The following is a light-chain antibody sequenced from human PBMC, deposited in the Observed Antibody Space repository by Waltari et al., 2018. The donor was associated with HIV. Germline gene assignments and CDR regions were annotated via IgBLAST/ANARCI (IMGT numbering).Light chain of an antibody. V-gene: IGKV1-5*03. CDR3: QQYYTYST. Sequence: DIQMTQSPRSLSASVGDRVTISCWASERIGNSFAWYQQKPREAPKLLIYQASTLESGVPSRFSGSGSGTEFTLAISSLQPDDFATYYCQQYYTYSTFGQGTRVDVK. CDR2: QAS. J-gene: IGKJ1*01. CDR1: ERIGNS.